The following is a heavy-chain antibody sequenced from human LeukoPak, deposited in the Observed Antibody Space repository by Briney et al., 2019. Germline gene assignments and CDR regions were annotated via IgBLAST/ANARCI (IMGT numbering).Heavy chain of an antibody. J-gene: IGHJ4*02. D-gene: IGHD3-22*01. CDR2: ISAYNGNT. CDR1: GYTFTSYG. V-gene: IGHV1-18*01. CDR3: ARDRRDYYDSSRPHFDY. Sequence: ASVTVPCTASGYTFTSYGISWVRQAPGQGLEWMGWISAYNGNTNYAQKLQGRVTMTTDTSTSTAYMELRSLRSDDTAVYYCARDRRDYYDSSRPHFDYWGQGTLVTVSS.